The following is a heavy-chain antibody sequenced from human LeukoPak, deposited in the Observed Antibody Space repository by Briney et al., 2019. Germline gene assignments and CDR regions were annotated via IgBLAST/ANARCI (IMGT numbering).Heavy chain of an antibody. CDR1: GFIFTKYG. CDR2: ISAYNGDT. Sequence: GASVKVSCKASGFIFTKYGINWVRQAPGQGLEWVGWISAYNGDTWYAQKFQGRVTLTTDTPTTTAFTELRSLSSDDMAVYYCARDPSNTSGWKTWFDPWGQGTLVTVSS. V-gene: IGHV1-18*03. J-gene: IGHJ5*02. D-gene: IGHD6-19*01. CDR3: ARDPSNTSGWKTWFDP.